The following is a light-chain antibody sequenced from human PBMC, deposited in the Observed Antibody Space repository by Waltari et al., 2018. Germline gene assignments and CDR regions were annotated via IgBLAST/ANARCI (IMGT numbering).Light chain of an antibody. CDR1: QGISIY. Sequence: DIQMTQSPSSLSASMGARVTFTCRASQGISIYLNWYQQKPGKAPKLLIFAASTLLSGVPSRFSASGSGTDFSLTISSLQPEDFVMYYCQQSFSTPYTFGQGTKLEIK. CDR3: QQSFSTPYT. J-gene: IGKJ2*01. CDR2: AAS. V-gene: IGKV1-39*01.